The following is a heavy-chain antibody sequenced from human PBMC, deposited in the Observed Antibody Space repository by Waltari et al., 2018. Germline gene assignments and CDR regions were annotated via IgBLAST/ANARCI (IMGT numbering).Heavy chain of an antibody. CDR1: GGSISSYY. D-gene: IGHD4-17*01. V-gene: IGHV4-59*01. CDR2: IYYSGST. CDR3: ARGESTTVTTEAAFDI. Sequence: QVQLQESGPGLVKPSETLSLTCTVSGGSISSYYWSWIRQPPGKGLEWIGYIYYSGSTNYNPSLKSRVTISVDTSKNQFSLKLSSVTAADTAVYYCARGESTTVTTEAAFDIWGQGTMVTVSS. J-gene: IGHJ3*02.